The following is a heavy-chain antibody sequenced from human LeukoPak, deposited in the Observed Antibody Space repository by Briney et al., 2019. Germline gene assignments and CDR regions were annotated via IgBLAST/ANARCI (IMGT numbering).Heavy chain of an antibody. CDR3: ARAVVPAAGVDY. CDR2: IYYNGST. D-gene: IGHD2-2*01. Sequence: SQTLSLPCTVSGGSISSGGYYWRWVRQHPGKGLEWIGYIYYNGSTYYNPSLKSRVTISVDTSKNQFSLKLSSVTAADTAVYYCARAVVPAAGVDYWGQGTLVTVSS. CDR1: GGSISSGGYY. V-gene: IGHV4-31*03. J-gene: IGHJ4*02.